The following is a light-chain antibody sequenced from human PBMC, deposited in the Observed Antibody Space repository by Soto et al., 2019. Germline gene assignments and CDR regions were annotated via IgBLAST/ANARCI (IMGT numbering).Light chain of an antibody. Sequence: DIRMTQSPSTLSASVGDRVTITCRASQNVDTWLAWYQQKPGKAPKVLIYDASSLESGVPSRFSGSGSGTEFTLTISSLQPDDFATYYCQQDNTDFLWTFGQGTKVEIK. J-gene: IGKJ1*01. CDR2: DAS. CDR1: QNVDTW. CDR3: QQDNTDFLWT. V-gene: IGKV1-5*01.